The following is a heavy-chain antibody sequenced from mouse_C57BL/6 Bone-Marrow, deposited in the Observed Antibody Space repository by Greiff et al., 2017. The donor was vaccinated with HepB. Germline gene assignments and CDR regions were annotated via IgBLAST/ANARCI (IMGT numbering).Heavy chain of an antibody. CDR1: GYTFTSYW. D-gene: IGHD2-3*01. J-gene: IGHJ3*01. CDR3: AKKGLLPFAY. CDR2: IHPNSGST. Sequence: QVQLQQPGAELVKPGASVTLSCKASGYTFTSYWLHWVKQRPGQGLEWIGMIHPNSGSTNYNEKFKSKATLTVDKSSGTAYMQLSSLTSEDSAVYYYAKKGLLPFAYWGEGTLVTVSP. V-gene: IGHV1-64*01.